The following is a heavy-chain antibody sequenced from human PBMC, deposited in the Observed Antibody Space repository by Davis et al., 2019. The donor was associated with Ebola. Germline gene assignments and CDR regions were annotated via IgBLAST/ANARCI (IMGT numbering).Heavy chain of an antibody. J-gene: IGHJ5*02. D-gene: IGHD2-15*01. CDR3: ARGGYCSGGSCHNWFDP. V-gene: IGHV3-30*03. CDR1: GFTFSSYG. CDR2: ISYDGSNK. Sequence: GESLKISCAASGFTFSSYGMHWVRQAPGKGLEWVAVISYDGSNKYYADSVKGRFTISRDNSKNTLYLQMNSLRAEDTAVYYCARGGYCSGGSCHNWFDPWGQGTLVTVSS.